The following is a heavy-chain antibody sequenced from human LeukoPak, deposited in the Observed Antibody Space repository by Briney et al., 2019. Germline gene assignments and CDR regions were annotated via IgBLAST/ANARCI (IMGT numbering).Heavy chain of an antibody. V-gene: IGHV4-34*01. CDR1: GGSISSYY. D-gene: IGHD3-22*01. CDR2: INHSGST. J-gene: IGHJ6*03. CDR3: ARGYDPNPYYYYYMDV. Sequence: ASETLSLTCTVSGGSISSYYWSWIRQPPGKGLEWIGEINHSGSTNYNPSLKSRVTISVDASKNQFSLKLSSVTAADTAVYYCARGYDPNPYYYYYMDVWGKGTTVTVSS.